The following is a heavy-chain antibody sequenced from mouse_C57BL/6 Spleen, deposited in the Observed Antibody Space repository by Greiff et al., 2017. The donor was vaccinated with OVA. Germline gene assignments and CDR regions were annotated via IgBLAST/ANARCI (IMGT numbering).Heavy chain of an antibody. D-gene: IGHD2-5*01. CDR1: GYTFTDYE. J-gene: IGHJ2*01. CDR3: TRRDYSNYFDY. Sequence: QVQLQQSGAELVRPGASVTLSCKASGYTFTDYEMHWVKQTPVHGLEWIGAIDPETGGTAYNQKFKGKAILTADKSSSTAYMELRSLTSEDSAVYYCTRRDYSNYFDYWGQGTTLTVSS. CDR2: IDPETGGT. V-gene: IGHV1-15*01.